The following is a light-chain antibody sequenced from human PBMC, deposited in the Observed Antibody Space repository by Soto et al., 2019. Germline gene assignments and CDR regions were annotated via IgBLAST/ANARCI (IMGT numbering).Light chain of an antibody. CDR2: AAS. CDR1: QTISTY. V-gene: IGKV1-39*01. Sequence: DIQMTQSPSSLSASVGDRVTITCRASQTISTYLNWYLQNPGKAPKLLIYAASNLQNGVPSRFSGSGSGTDFTLTISSLQPEDFATYYCQKSSSIPYTFGQGTKLEIK. CDR3: QKSSSIPYT. J-gene: IGKJ2*01.